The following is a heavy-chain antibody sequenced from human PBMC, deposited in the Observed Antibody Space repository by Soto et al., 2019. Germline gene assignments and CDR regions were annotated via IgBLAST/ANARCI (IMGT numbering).Heavy chain of an antibody. V-gene: IGHV4-59*01. CDR1: GGSISSYY. Sequence: QVQLQESGPGLVKPSETLSLTCTVSGGSISSYYWSWIRQPPGKGLEWIGYIYYSGSTNYNPSLKSRVTISVDTSKNQFSLKLSSVTAADTAVYYCARAVSWEPPDYWGQGTLVTVSS. CDR2: IYYSGST. CDR3: ARAVSWEPPDY. D-gene: IGHD1-26*01. J-gene: IGHJ4*02.